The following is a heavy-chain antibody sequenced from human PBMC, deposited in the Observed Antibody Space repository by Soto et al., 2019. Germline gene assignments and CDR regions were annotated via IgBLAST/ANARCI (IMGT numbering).Heavy chain of an antibody. V-gene: IGHV4-39*01. Sequence: SETLSPTCTVSGGSISSSSYYWGWIRHPPGKGLEWIGSIYYSGSTYYNPSLKSRVTISVDTSKTQFSLKLSSVTAADTAVYYCARRGQGLVRYYYYYGMDVWGQGTTVTVSS. D-gene: IGHD6-19*01. J-gene: IGHJ6*02. CDR2: IYYSGST. CDR1: GGSISSSSYY. CDR3: ARRGQGLVRYYYYYGMDV.